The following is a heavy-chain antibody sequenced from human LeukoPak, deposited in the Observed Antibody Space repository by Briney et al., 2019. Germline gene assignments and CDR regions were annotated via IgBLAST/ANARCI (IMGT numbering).Heavy chain of an antibody. D-gene: IGHD3-3*01. CDR3: ARELRITIFGVVTPDAFDI. V-gene: IGHV3-21*01. Sequence: GGSLRLSCAASGFTFSSYSMNWVRQAPGKGLEWVSSIGSSSSYIYYADSVKGRFTISRDNAKNSLYLQMNSLIAEDTAVYYCARELRITIFGVVTPDAFDIWGQGTMVTVSS. CDR1: GFTFSSYS. J-gene: IGHJ3*02. CDR2: IGSSSSYI.